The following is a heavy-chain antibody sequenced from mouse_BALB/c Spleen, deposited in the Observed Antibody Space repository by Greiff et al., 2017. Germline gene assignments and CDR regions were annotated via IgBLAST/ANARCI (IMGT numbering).Heavy chain of an antibody. CDR1: GFSLTGYG. D-gene: IGHD3-1*01. CDR2: IWGDGST. J-gene: IGHJ1*01. V-gene: IGHV2-6-7*01. CDR3: ARDGGLWLRNWYFDV. Sequence: QVQLKESGPGLVAPSQSLSITCTVSGFSLTGYGVNWVRQPPGKGLEWLGMIWGDGSTDYNSALKSRLSISKDNSKSQVFLKMNSLQTDDTARYYCARDGGLWLRNWYFDVWGAGTTVTVSS.